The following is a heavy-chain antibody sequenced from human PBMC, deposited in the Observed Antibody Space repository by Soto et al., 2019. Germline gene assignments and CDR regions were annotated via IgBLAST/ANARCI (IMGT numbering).Heavy chain of an antibody. Sequence: PSETLSLTCTVSGGSISSGGYYWSWIRQHPGKGLEWIGYIYYSGNTNYNPSLKSRVTISVDTSKNQFSLKLSSVTAADTAVYYCARARRKRYCSGGSCYCWWFDPWGQGTLVTVSS. V-gene: IGHV4-31*03. J-gene: IGHJ5*02. CDR2: IYYSGNT. CDR1: GGSISSGGYY. D-gene: IGHD2-15*01. CDR3: ARARRKRYCSGGSCYCWWFDP.